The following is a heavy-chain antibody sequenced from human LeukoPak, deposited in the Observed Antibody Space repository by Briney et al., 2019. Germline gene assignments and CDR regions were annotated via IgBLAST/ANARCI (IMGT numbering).Heavy chain of an antibody. CDR3: ARTSGWYWEVDY. V-gene: IGHV4-39*07. J-gene: IGHJ4*02. CDR2: IYYSGST. D-gene: IGHD6-19*01. Sequence: SDTLSLTCTVSGGSINSRSYYWGWIRQPPGKGLEWIGNIYYSGSTYYNPSLKSRVTISVDTSKNQFSLKLSSVTAADTAVYYCARTSGWYWEVDYWGQGTLVTVSS. CDR1: GGSINSRSYY.